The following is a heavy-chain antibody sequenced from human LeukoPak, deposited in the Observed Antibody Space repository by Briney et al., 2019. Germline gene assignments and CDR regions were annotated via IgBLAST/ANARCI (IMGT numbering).Heavy chain of an antibody. J-gene: IGHJ4*02. CDR3: ARVLRGYDDYAGN. D-gene: IGHD5-12*01. CDR1: GFTSSDYY. V-gene: IGHV3-11*05. CDR2: INGPSSDT. Sequence: PGGSLSLACAASGFTSSDYYMSWIRQAPGKGLEWVSYINGPSSDTVYTDSVRGRFTIIRDNAKNFLYLQMNSLRVEDTAVYYCARVLRGYDDYAGNWGPGTLVTVSS.